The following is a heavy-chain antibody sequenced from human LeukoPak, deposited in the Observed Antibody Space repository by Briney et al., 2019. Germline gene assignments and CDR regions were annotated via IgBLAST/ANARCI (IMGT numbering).Heavy chain of an antibody. CDR2: FYGGSAT. CDR3: TTAQLHSGIWYGRDF. Sequence: PGGSLRLSCAASGFTFSSYAMSWVRQAPGKWLECVSVFYGGSATYYADSVKGRFIISSDNSKNMVYLQMNSLRAEDTAVYYCTTAQLHSGIWYGRDFWGQGTLVTVSS. J-gene: IGHJ4*02. D-gene: IGHD6-13*01. CDR1: GFTFSSYA. V-gene: IGHV3-66*01.